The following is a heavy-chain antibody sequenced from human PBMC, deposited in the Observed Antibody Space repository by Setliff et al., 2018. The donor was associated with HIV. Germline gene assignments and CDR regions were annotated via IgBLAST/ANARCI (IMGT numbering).Heavy chain of an antibody. D-gene: IGHD2-8*02. Sequence: ASVKVSCKASGYTFTNYAIHWVRQAPGQRLEWMGWISGDNGNTKYAQKLQGRVTMTTDTSTSTAYMELRNLRSDDTAVYYCARVQVGDPYYSYYYMDVWGEGTTVTVSS. V-gene: IGHV1-18*01. J-gene: IGHJ6*03. CDR3: ARVQVGDPYYSYYYMDV. CDR1: GYTFTNYA. CDR2: ISGDNGNT.